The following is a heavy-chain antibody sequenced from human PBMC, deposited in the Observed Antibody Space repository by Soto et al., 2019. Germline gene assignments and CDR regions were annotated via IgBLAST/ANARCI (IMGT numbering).Heavy chain of an antibody. J-gene: IGHJ6*02. CDR2: ISAYNGNT. Sequence: ASVKVSGKASGNTFTSYGIGWGRQAPGKGLEGMGWISAYNGNTDYAHKLQGRVTMTTDTSTSTADMERRSLRSDDTAVYYCARDGVVVVVAATTLYYYGMGVLGQGSTGTV. CDR3: ARDGVVVVVAATTLYYYGMGV. V-gene: IGHV1-18*04. CDR1: GNTFTSYG. D-gene: IGHD2-15*01.